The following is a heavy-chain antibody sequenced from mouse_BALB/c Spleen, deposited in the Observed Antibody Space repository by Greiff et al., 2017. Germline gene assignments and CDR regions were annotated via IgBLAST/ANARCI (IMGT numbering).Heavy chain of an antibody. CDR1: GYTFSSYW. CDR2: ILPGSGST. D-gene: IGHD1-2*01. CDR3: ARGGIYYGSTGAMDY. Sequence: VKLQQSGAELMKPGASVKISCKATGYTFSSYWIEWVKQRPGHGLEWIGEILPGSGSTNYNEKFKGKATFTADTSSNTAYMQLSSLTSEDSAVYYCARGGIYYGSTGAMDYWGQGTSVTVSS. V-gene: IGHV1-9*01. J-gene: IGHJ4*01.